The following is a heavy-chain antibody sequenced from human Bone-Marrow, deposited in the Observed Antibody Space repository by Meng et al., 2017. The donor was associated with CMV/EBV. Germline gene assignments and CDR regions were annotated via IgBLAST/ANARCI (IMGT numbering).Heavy chain of an antibody. Sequence: GESLKISCAASGFTVSSNYMSWVRQAPGKGLEWVAVMYSGGSTYYADSVKVRFTISRDNSKNTVYLQMTSMRAKDTAVYYCALGEYLDLWSGQWGFDPWGQGTLVTVSS. D-gene: IGHD3-3*01. CDR2: MYSGGST. V-gene: IGHV3-53*01. CDR1: GFTVSSNY. CDR3: ALGEYLDLWSGQWGFDP. J-gene: IGHJ5*02.